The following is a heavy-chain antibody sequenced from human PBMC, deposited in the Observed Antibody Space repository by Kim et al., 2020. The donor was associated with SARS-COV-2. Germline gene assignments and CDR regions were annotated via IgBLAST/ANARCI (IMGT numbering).Heavy chain of an antibody. CDR2: IIPIFGTA. J-gene: IGHJ3*02. D-gene: IGHD3-9*01. Sequence: SVKVSCKASGGTFSSYAISWVRQAPGQGLEWMGGIIPIFGTANYAQKFQGRVTITADESTSTAYMELSSLRSEDTAVYYCAEGSQYQLLKLRYFDWSDVGVAFDIWGQGTMVTVSS. CDR3: AEGSQYQLLKLRYFDWSDVGVAFDI. CDR1: GGTFSSYA. V-gene: IGHV1-69*13.